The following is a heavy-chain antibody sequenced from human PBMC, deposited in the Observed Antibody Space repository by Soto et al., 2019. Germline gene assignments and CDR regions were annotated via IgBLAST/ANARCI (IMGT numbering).Heavy chain of an antibody. V-gene: IGHV1-24*01. J-gene: IGHJ3*02. CDR1: GYTLTELS. CDR3: ATVSITIFGVVIPGAFDI. Sequence: ASVKVSCKVSGYTLTELSMHWVRQAPGKGLEWMGGFDPEDGETIYAQKFQGRVTMTEDTSTDTAYMELSSLRSEDTAVYYCATVSITIFGVVIPGAFDIWGQGTMVTVSS. CDR2: FDPEDGET. D-gene: IGHD3-3*01.